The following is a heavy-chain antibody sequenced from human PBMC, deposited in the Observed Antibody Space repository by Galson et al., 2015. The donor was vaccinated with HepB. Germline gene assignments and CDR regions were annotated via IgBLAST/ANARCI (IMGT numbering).Heavy chain of an antibody. J-gene: IGHJ4*02. V-gene: IGHV6-1*01. CDR3: ARDRDCGGDCYAYYFDY. CDR1: GDSVSSNSAA. CDR2: TYYRSKWYN. D-gene: IGHD2-21*02. Sequence: SGDSVSSNSAAWNWIRQSPSRGLEWLGRTYYRSKWYNDYAVSVKSRITINPDTSKNQFSLQLNSVTPEDTAVYYCARDRDCGGDCYAYYFDYWGQGTLVTVSS.